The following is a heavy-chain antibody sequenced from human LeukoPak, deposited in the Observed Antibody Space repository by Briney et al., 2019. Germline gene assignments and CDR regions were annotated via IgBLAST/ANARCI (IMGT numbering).Heavy chain of an antibody. CDR3: AFGTYSGYEWDY. V-gene: IGHV3-74*01. Sequence: PGGSLRLSCAASGFTFNTYWMHWVRQAPGKGLVWVSYISNSGSRITYADSVKGRFTISRDNAKNTLYLQMNSQRAEDTAVYYCAFGTYSGYEWDYWGQGTLVTVSS. CDR2: ISNSGSRI. J-gene: IGHJ4*02. D-gene: IGHD5-12*01. CDR1: GFTFNTYW.